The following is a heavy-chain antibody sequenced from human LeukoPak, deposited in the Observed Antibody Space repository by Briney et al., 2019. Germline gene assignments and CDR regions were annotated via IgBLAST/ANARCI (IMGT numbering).Heavy chain of an antibody. V-gene: IGHV4-34*01. Sequence: SETLSLTCAVYGGSFSGYYWSWIRQPPGKGLEWIGEINHSGSTNYNPSLKSRVTISVDTSKNQLSLKLSSVTAADTAVYYSARGYSSSSYNRFDPWGQGTLVTVSS. CDR3: ARGYSSSSYNRFDP. CDR2: INHSGST. D-gene: IGHD6-6*01. CDR1: GGSFSGYY. J-gene: IGHJ5*02.